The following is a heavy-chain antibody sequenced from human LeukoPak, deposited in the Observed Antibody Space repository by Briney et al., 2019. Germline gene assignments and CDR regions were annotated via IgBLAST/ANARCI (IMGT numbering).Heavy chain of an antibody. V-gene: IGHV1-24*01. CDR3: TTDILDYCDTASCHKGNS. D-gene: IGHD2-2*02. CDR1: GYTLSELF. CDR2: FDPEDGEA. J-gene: IGHJ4*02. Sequence: ASVKVSCKVSGYTLSELFMHWVRQAPGKGLEWMGGFDPEDGEAIYAQDFQGRVTMTKDTSTDTAYMELSSLRSEDTALYYCTTDILDYCDTASCHKGNSWGLGTLVIVSS.